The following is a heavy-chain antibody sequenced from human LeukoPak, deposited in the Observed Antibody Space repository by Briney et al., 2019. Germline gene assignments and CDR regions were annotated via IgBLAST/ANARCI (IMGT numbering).Heavy chain of an antibody. CDR2: ISYTGST. D-gene: IGHD1-26*01. Sequence: SSETLSLTCAVSGASISSYYWTWIRQPPGEGLEWVGNISYTGSTNYNPSLKSRVTMSVDTSKNQFSLKLTSVSAADTAVYYCARVQHSGAADTFDIWGQGTLVTVSS. V-gene: IGHV4-59*01. CDR1: GASISSYY. CDR3: ARVQHSGAADTFDI. J-gene: IGHJ3*02.